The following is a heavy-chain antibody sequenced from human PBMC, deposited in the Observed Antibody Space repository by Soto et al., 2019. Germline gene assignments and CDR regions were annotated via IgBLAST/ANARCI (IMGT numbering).Heavy chain of an antibody. CDR2: IKQDGSEK. Sequence: GGSLRLSCAASGFTFSSYWMSWVRQAPGKGLEWVANIKQDGSEKYYVDSVKGRFTISRDNAKNSLYLQMNSLRAEDTAVYYCARVGATSPASEFFDYWGQGTLVTVSS. CDR1: GFTFSSYW. CDR3: ARVGATSPASEFFDY. J-gene: IGHJ4*02. V-gene: IGHV3-7*04. D-gene: IGHD1-26*01.